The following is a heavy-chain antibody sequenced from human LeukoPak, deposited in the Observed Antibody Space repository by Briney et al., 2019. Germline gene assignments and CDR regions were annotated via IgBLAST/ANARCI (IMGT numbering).Heavy chain of an antibody. J-gene: IGHJ5*02. CDR2: IYHSGST. D-gene: IGHD3-16*01. CDR1: GGSISSNYW. Sequence: SGTLSLTCAVSGGSISSNYWWNWVRQPPGEGLEWIGEIYHSGSTNYNPSLKSRVTLSLDKSKNQFSLKLSSVTAADTAVYYCASRCFPPPRKPARLGGDSNPTGEAWFDPWGQGTLVTVSS. V-gene: IGHV4-4*02. CDR3: ASRCFPPPRKPARLGGDSNPTGEAWFDP.